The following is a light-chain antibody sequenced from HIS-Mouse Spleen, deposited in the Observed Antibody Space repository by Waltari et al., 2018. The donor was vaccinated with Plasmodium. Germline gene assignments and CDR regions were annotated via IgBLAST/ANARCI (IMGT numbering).Light chain of an antibody. V-gene: IGKV3-15*01. CDR3: QQYNNWSFT. J-gene: IGKJ3*01. Sequence: EIVMTQSPATLSVSPGERATLSCRASQSVSSNLAWYQQKPGQAPRLSIYGASTRATGIPARFSGSGSGTEFTLTISSLQSEDFAVYYCQQYNNWSFTFGPGTKVDIK. CDR1: QSVSSN. CDR2: GAS.